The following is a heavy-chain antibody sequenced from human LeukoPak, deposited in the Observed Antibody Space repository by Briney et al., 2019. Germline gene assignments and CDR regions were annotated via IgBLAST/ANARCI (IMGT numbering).Heavy chain of an antibody. J-gene: IGHJ6*02. Sequence: GGSLRFSCAASGFAVSSDYMTWVRQAPGKGLEWVSVIYSGGSTYYADSVKGRFTISRDTSKNTLYLHMNNLRTEDTAVYYCARGQSGTPHYYYGMDVWGQGTTVTVSS. CDR1: GFAVSSDY. CDR3: ARGQSGTPHYYYGMDV. V-gene: IGHV3-53*01. D-gene: IGHD2-15*01. CDR2: IYSGGST.